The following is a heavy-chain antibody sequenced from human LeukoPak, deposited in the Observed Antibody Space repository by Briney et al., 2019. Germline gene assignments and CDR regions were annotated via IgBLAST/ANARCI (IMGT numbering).Heavy chain of an antibody. CDR3: ARGDLLRYFDWLFRPGDY. CDR2: ISSSSSYI. D-gene: IGHD3-9*01. Sequence: GGSLRLSCAASGFTFNSYSMNWVRQAPGKGLEWVSSISSSSSYIYYADSVKGRFTISRDNAKNSLYLQMNSLRAEDTAVYYCARGDLLRYFDWLFRPGDYWGQGTLVTVSS. V-gene: IGHV3-21*01. CDR1: GFTFNSYS. J-gene: IGHJ4*02.